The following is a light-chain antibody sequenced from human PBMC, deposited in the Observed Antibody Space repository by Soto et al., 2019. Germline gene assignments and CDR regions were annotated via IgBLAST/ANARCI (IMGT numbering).Light chain of an antibody. CDR1: QSVSIN. J-gene: IGKJ1*01. CDR2: GAS. CDR3: QQYNMWPRT. Sequence: EIVITQSPATLSVSPGERATLSCRASQSVSINLAWYQQKPGQAPRLLIHGASTRATGIPARFSGSGSGTDFTLTISSXQSEDFAVYYCQQYNMWPRTFGQGTKVDIK. V-gene: IGKV3-15*01.